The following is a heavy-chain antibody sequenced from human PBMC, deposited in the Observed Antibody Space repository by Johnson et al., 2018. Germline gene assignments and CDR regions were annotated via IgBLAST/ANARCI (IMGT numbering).Heavy chain of an antibody. J-gene: IGHJ6*02. V-gene: IGHV3-30*03. CDR3: AREDIVVVPAANYGMDV. CDR1: GFTFRTYG. Sequence: QVQLQESGGGVVQPGRSLRLSCAASGFTFRTYGMHWVRQAPGKGLEWVAVISYDGSNQYYADSVKGRFNISRDNSKNTLYLQMNSLRAEDTAVYYCAREDIVVVPAANYGMDVWGQGTTVTVSS. CDR2: ISYDGSNQ. D-gene: IGHD2-2*01.